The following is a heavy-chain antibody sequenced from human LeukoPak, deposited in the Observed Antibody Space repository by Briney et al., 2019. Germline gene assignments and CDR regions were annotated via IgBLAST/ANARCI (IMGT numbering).Heavy chain of an antibody. D-gene: IGHD3-10*01. CDR2: INPNSGGT. J-gene: IGHJ5*02. CDR1: GYTFTGYY. CDR3: ARGSTMVRGVTNWFDP. Sequence: GASVKVSCKASGYTFTGYYMHWVRQAPGQGLEWMGWINPNSGGTNYAQKFQGRVTMTRDTSISTAYMELSRLRSDDTAVYYCARGSTMVRGVTNWFDPRGQGTLVTVSS. V-gene: IGHV1-2*02.